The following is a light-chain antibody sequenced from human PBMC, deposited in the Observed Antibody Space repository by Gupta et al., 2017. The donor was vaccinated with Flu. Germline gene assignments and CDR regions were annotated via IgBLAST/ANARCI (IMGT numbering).Light chain of an antibody. CDR2: KGS. J-gene: IGKJ2*03. Sequence: VTLGQPASISCRSSQSLVHSDGNTYLNRFQQRPGQSPRRLIYKGSNRDSRVPDRISGSGSGTDFTLKIIGVDAEDVGVYYCSQGIPWRYSFGQGTKLEIK. V-gene: IGKV2-30*02. CDR3: SQGIPWRYS. CDR1: QSLVHSDGNTY.